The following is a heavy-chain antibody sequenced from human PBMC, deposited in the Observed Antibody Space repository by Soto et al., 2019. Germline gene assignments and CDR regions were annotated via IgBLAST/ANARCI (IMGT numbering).Heavy chain of an antibody. V-gene: IGHV1-69*11. CDR2: IIPILGTA. J-gene: IGHJ6*02. CDR3: ASPGETPYYYGMDV. CDR1: GGTFSSYA. Sequence: QVQLVQSGAEVKKPGSSVKVSCKASGGTFSSYAISWVRQAPGQGLEWMGGIIPILGTADYAQRFQGRVTXTADDSTSTAYMELSSLRSEDTAVYYCASPGETPYYYGMDVWGQGTTVTVSS.